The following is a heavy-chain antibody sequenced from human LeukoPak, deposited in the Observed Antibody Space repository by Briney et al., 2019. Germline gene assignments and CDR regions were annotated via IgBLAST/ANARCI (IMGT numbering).Heavy chain of an antibody. CDR3: ARVKLSRSSGYSTNGFDR. J-gene: IGHJ5*02. CDR2: INPSGGST. Sequence: ASVTVSCKASGYTFTSYYMHWVRQAPGQGLEWMGIINPSGGSTSYAQKFQGRVTMTGDRSARTVYMELSSLRSEDTAVYYCARVKLSRSSGYSTNGFDRWGQGTLVTVSS. V-gene: IGHV1-46*01. CDR1: GYTFTSYY. D-gene: IGHD6-13*01.